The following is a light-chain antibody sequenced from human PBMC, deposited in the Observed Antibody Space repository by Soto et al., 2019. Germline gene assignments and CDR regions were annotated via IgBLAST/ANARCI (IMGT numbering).Light chain of an antibody. V-gene: IGKV3-11*01. J-gene: IGKJ1*01. Sequence: EIVVTQSPATLSVSPGERATLSCRASQSVSTNLAWYQQKPGQAPRLLIYDASNRATGIPARFSGSGSGTDFTLTISSLEPEDSAVYYCQQRSRWPRTFGQGTKVDIK. CDR3: QQRSRWPRT. CDR2: DAS. CDR1: QSVSTN.